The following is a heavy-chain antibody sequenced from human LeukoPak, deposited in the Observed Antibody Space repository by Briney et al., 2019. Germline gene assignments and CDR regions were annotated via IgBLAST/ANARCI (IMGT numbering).Heavy chain of an antibody. Sequence: GGSLRLSCAASGFTVSSNYMSWVRQAPGKGLERVSVIYSGGSTYYADSVKGRFTISRDNSKNTLYLQMNSLRAEDTAVYYCATYCSGGSCYFSDRDYWGQGTLVTVSS. CDR3: ATYCSGGSCYFSDRDY. CDR2: IYSGGST. D-gene: IGHD2-15*01. CDR1: GFTVSSNY. J-gene: IGHJ4*02. V-gene: IGHV3-66*01.